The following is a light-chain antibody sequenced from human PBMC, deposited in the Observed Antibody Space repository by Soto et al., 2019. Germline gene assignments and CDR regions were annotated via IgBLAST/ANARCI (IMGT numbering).Light chain of an antibody. V-gene: IGKV3-15*01. CDR1: QSVSSN. CDR2: GAS. CDR3: QQYNSWPWA. J-gene: IGKJ1*01. Sequence: EIVMTQSPATLSVSPGERATLSCRASQSVSSNLAWYQQEPGQAPRLLIYGASTRATGIPARFSGSGSGTEFTLTISSLQSEDFAVYYCQQYNSWPWAFGQGTKVEIK.